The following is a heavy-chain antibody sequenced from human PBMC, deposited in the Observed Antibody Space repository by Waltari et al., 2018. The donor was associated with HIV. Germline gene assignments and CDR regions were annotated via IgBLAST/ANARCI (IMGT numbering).Heavy chain of an antibody. V-gene: IGHV4-31*03. D-gene: IGHD6-19*01. Sequence: QVQLQESGPGLVKPSQTLSLTCTVSGGSISSGGYYWRWLRQHPGKGLEWIGYIYYSGSTYYNPSLKSRVTISVDTSKNQFSLKLSSVTAADTAVYYCARGPRGYSSGWYVDYWGQGTLVTVSS. CDR1: GGSISSGGYY. CDR3: ARGPRGYSSGWYVDY. CDR2: IYYSGST. J-gene: IGHJ4*02.